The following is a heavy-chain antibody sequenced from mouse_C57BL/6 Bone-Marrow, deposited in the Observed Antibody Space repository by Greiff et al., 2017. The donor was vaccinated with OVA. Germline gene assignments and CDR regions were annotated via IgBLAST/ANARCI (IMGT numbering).Heavy chain of an antibody. Sequence: QVQLQQPGAELVKPGASVKLSCKASGYTFTSYWMQWVKQRPGQGLEWIGEIDPSDSYTNYNQKFKGKATLTVDTSSSTAYMKLSSLTSEDSAVYYCARGYYGSSLWYFDVWGTGTTVTVSS. D-gene: IGHD1-1*01. CDR2: IDPSDSYT. V-gene: IGHV1-50*01. CDR3: ARGYYGSSLWYFDV. CDR1: GYTFTSYW. J-gene: IGHJ1*03.